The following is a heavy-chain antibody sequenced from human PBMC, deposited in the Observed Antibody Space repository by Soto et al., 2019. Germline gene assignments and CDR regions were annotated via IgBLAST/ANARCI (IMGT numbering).Heavy chain of an antibody. Sequence: GGSLRLSCAASGFTFSNACMNWVRQAPGKGLEWVGRIKSKTDGGTTDYAAPVKGRFTISRDDSKNTLYLQMNSLKTEDTAVYYCTTVAMWFGELLGAPGYYYGMDVWGQGTTVTVSS. CDR2: IKSKTDGGTT. CDR1: GFTFSNAC. J-gene: IGHJ6*02. CDR3: TTVAMWFGELLGAPGYYYGMDV. D-gene: IGHD3-10*01. V-gene: IGHV3-15*07.